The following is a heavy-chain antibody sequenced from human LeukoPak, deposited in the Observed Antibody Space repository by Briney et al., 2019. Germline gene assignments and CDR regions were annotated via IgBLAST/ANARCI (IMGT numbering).Heavy chain of an antibody. V-gene: IGHV3-23*01. J-gene: IGHJ4*02. CDR1: GFTFSSYA. CDR3: AKVGMYGGSYLCY. CDR2: ISGSGGST. Sequence: PGGSLRLSCAASGFTFSSYAMSWVRQAPEKGLEWVSAISGSGGSTYYADSVKGRFTISRDNSKNTLYLQMNSLRAEDTAVYYCAKVGMYGGSYLCYWGQGTLVTVSS. D-gene: IGHD1-26*01.